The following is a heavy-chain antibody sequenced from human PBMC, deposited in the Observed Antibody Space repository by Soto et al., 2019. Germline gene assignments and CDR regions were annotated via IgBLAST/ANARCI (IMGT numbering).Heavy chain of an antibody. CDR3: AKNRGRVTTPWHFDY. J-gene: IGHJ4*02. CDR1: GFTFSGYA. CDR2: IHGGGTSA. V-gene: IGHV3-23*01. D-gene: IGHD4-17*01. Sequence: EVQLLESGGDLVQPGRSLRLSCAASGFTFSGYAMSWVRQAPGKGLEWVSVIHGGGTSAYYADSVKGRFTISRDNSKNTLYLQMGSLRGEDTAVYYCAKNRGRVTTPWHFDYWGQGTLVTVSS.